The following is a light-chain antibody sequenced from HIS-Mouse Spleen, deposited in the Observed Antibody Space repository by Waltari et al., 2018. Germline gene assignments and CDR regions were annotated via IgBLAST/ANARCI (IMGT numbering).Light chain of an antibody. CDR2: DVS. J-gene: IGLJ2*01. CDR3: CSYAGSYTFV. Sequence: QSALTQPRSVSGSPGQSVTISCPGTSRDVGGSTYVSWYQQHPGKAPKLMIYDVSKRPSGVPDRFSGSKSGNTASLTISGLQAEDEADYYCCSYAGSYTFVFGGGTKLTVL. CDR1: SRDVGGSTY. V-gene: IGLV2-11*01.